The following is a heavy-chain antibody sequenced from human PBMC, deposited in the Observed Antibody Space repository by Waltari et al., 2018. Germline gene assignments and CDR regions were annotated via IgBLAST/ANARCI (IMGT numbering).Heavy chain of an antibody. CDR2: IYYSGST. CDR1: GGSISSSSYY. J-gene: IGHJ5*02. V-gene: IGHV4-39*07. D-gene: IGHD3-22*01. CDR3: AREGENYDSSGYYPNWFDP. Sequence: QLQLQESGPGLVKPSETLSLPCTVSGGSISSSSYYWGWIRQPPGKGLEWIGSIYYSGSTYYNPSLKSRVTISVDTSKNQFSLKLSSVTAADTAVYYCAREGENYDSSGYYPNWFDPWGQGTLVTVSS.